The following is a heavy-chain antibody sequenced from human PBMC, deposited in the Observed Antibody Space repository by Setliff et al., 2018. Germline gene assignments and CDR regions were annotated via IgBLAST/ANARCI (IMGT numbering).Heavy chain of an antibody. Sequence: ASVKVSCKASGYTFTGYYMHWVRQAPGQGLEWMGWMNPNTGGTTYAQAFQARITMTRDTSISTAYMALSRLTSDDSAVYYCARAVSGYDYHYFDKWGQGTLVTVSS. CDR3: ARAVSGYDYHYFDK. J-gene: IGHJ4*02. CDR1: GYTFTGYY. D-gene: IGHD5-12*01. CDR2: MNPNTGGT. V-gene: IGHV1-2*02.